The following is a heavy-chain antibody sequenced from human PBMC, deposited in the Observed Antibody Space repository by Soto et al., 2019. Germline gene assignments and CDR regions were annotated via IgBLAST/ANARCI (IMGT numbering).Heavy chain of an antibody. CDR3: AREDIVATSEYYFDY. Sequence: VASVKVSCKASGGTFSSYTISWVRQAPGQGLEWMGRIIPILGIANYAQKFQGRVTITADKSTSTAYMELSSLRSEDTAVYYCAREDIVATSEYYFDYWGQGTLVTVSS. CDR2: IIPILGIA. CDR1: GGTFSSYT. V-gene: IGHV1-69*04. J-gene: IGHJ4*02. D-gene: IGHD5-12*01.